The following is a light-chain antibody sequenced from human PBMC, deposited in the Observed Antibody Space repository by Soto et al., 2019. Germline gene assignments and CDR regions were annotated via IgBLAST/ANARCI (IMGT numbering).Light chain of an antibody. CDR3: QQYYNTPYT. V-gene: IGKV4-1*01. Sequence: DIVMTKSPAFRALSLAKRATFTCSSTQTFLSRSSNKSNLAWYQQRPEQPPRLLIYWASTRQSGVPDRFVGSGSETDFTLTISSLQAGDEAVYHCQQYYNTPYTFGQGTKLEIK. CDR2: WAS. J-gene: IGKJ2*01. CDR1: QTFLSRSSNKSN.